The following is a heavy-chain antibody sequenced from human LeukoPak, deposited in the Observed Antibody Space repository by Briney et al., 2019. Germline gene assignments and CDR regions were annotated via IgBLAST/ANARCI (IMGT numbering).Heavy chain of an antibody. CDR2: IYHSGST. CDR1: GGSISSGGYS. Sequence: SETLSLTCAVSGGSISSGGYSWSWIRQPPGKGLEWIGYIYHSGSTYYNPSLKSRVTISVDRSKNQFSLKLSSVTAADTAVYYCARGNYDSRRGAFDIWAKGQWSPSLQ. V-gene: IGHV4-30-2*01. D-gene: IGHD3-22*01. J-gene: IGHJ3*02. CDR3: ARGNYDSRRGAFDI.